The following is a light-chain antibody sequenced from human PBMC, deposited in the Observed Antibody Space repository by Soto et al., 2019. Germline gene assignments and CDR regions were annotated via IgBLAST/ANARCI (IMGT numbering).Light chain of an antibody. CDR2: GAS. CDR1: QSVSSN. V-gene: IGKV3-15*01. CDR3: QQYHNWPYP. J-gene: IGKJ2*01. Sequence: EIVMTQSPATLSVSPGERATLSCRASQSVSSNFAWYQQKPGQAPRLLIYGASTRATGIPARFSGSGSGTEFPLTIRILQSEDSAVYYRQQYHNWPYPFGQGTKLEIK.